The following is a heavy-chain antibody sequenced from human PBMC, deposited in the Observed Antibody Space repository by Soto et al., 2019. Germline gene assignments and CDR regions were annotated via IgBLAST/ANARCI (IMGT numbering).Heavy chain of an antibody. V-gene: IGHV1-18*01. D-gene: IGHD2-8*01. CDR3: AKNGQPPYYYYGMDV. J-gene: IGHJ6*02. Sequence: ASVKVSCKASGGTFSSYIITWVRQAPGQGLEWMGWISGYNGDTKYAQKFQGRVTMTVDTSTTTAYMELRSLTSDDRAVYYCAKNGQPPYYYYGMDVWGQGTTVTVSS. CDR1: GGTFSSYI. CDR2: ISGYNGDT.